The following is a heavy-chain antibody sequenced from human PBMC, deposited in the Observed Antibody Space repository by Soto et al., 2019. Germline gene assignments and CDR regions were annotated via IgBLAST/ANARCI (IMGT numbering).Heavy chain of an antibody. CDR2: IYSGGST. CDR3: TTVKGNY. J-gene: IGHJ4*02. CDR1: GFTVSSNY. V-gene: IGHV3-66*01. Sequence: PGGSLRLSCAASGFTVSSNYMSWVRQTPGKGLEWVSIIYSGGSTYYADSVKGRFTISRDNSKNTLYLQMNSLKTEDTAVYYCTTVKGNYWGQGTLVTVSS.